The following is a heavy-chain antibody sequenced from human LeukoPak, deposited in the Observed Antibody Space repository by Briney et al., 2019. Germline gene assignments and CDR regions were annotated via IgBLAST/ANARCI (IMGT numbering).Heavy chain of an antibody. D-gene: IGHD1-26*01. Sequence: SVKVSCKASGYTFTSYGISWVRQAPGQGLEWMGGIIPIFGTANYAQKFQGRVTITADESTSTAYMELSSLRSEDTAVYYCARGARVGAHREFDYWGQGTLVTVSS. CDR3: ARGARVGAHREFDY. CDR1: GYTFTSYG. V-gene: IGHV1-69*13. CDR2: IIPIFGTA. J-gene: IGHJ4*01.